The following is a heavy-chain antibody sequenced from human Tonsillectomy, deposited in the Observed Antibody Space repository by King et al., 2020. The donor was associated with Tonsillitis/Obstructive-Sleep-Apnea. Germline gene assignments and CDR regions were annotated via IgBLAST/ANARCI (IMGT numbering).Heavy chain of an antibody. Sequence: VQLVESGGGVVQPGRSLRLSCAASGFTFSSYAMHWVRQAPGKGLEWVAVISYDGSNKYYADSVKGRFTISRDNSKNTLYLQMNSLRAEDTAVYYCARDVGRSSGGQLDYWGQGPLATLSS. CDR2: ISYDGSNK. CDR3: ARDVGRSSGGQLDY. D-gene: IGHD3-22*01. J-gene: IGHJ4*02. CDR1: GFTFSSYA. V-gene: IGHV3-30*04.